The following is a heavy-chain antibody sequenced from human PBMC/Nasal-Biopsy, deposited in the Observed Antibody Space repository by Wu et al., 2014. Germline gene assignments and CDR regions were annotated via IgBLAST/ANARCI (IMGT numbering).Heavy chain of an antibody. V-gene: IGHV6-1*01. J-gene: IGHJ6*03. CDR2: AYYRSKWFY. D-gene: IGHD3-10*01. CDR3: ARDWQSVGDYYNYMDF. CDR1: GDSVSTNSAA. Sequence: AISGDSVSTNSAAWNWIRQSPSRGLEWLGRAYYRSKWFYDYAESVKSRIAIKPDTSQNQFSLQLSSVTPDDTAVYYCARDWQSVGDYYNYMDFWGKGTTVTVSS.